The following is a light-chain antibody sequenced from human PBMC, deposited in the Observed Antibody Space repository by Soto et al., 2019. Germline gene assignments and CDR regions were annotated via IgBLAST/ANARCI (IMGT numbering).Light chain of an antibody. CDR1: QSVSSY. Sequence: EIVLTHSPATLSLSPGEIATLSCRASQSVSSYLAWYQQKPGQAPRLLIYDASTRATGIPARFSGSGSGTDFTLTITSLEPEDFAVYYCQQRSNWPPTFGQGTKVDIK. CDR2: DAS. CDR3: QQRSNWPPT. J-gene: IGKJ1*01. V-gene: IGKV3-11*01.